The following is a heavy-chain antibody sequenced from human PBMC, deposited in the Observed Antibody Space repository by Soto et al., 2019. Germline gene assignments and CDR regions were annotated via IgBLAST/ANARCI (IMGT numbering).Heavy chain of an antibody. V-gene: IGHV3-9*01. D-gene: IGHD5-12*01. CDR3: AKASGYDLPLYYFEF. CDR2: ISWNGGSI. J-gene: IGHJ4*02. CDR1: GFTFDDYA. Sequence: EVQLVESGGGLVQPGGSLRLSCAASGFTFDDYAMHWVRQAPGKGLEWVSGISWNGGSIGYAGSVKGRFAISKDNAKNSLYLQMISLRTEDTALYYCAKASGYDLPLYYFEFWGQGTLVTVSS.